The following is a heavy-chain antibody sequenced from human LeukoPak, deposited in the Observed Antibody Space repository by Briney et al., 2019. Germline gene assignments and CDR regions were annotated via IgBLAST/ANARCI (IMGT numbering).Heavy chain of an antibody. J-gene: IGHJ4*02. D-gene: IGHD6-13*01. CDR2: ISGSGGST. CDR1: GFTFSSYG. Sequence: PGGSLRLSCAASGFTFSSYGMHWVRQAPGKGLEWVSGISGSGGSTYNADSVKGRFTISRDNSKNTLYLQMNSLRAEDTAVYYCAAKYSSSWSYYFDYWGQGTLVTVSS. CDR3: AAKYSSSWSYYFDY. V-gene: IGHV3-23*01.